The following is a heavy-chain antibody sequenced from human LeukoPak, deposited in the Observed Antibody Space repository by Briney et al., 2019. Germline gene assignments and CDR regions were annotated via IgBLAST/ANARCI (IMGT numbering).Heavy chain of an antibody. CDR2: ISSSGSTI. D-gene: IGHD3-16*02. J-gene: IGHJ4*02. CDR3: AKASNYDYVWGSYRYFDY. CDR1: GFTFSDYY. Sequence: GGSLRLSCAASGFTFSDYYMSWIRQAPGKGLEWVSYISSSGSTIYYADSVKGRFTISRDNSKNTLYLQMNSLRAEDTAAYYCAKASNYDYVWGSYRYFDYWGQGTLVTVSS. V-gene: IGHV3-11*04.